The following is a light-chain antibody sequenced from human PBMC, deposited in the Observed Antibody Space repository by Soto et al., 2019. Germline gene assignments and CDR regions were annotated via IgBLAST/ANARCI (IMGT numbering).Light chain of an antibody. CDR3: QSYDSSLSVNYV. CDR2: GNS. V-gene: IGLV1-40*01. CDR1: SSNIGAGYD. J-gene: IGLJ1*01. Sequence: QSVLTQPPSVSGAPWQTVTISCTGSSSNIGAGYDVHWYQQLPGTAPKLLIYGNSNRPSGVPDRFSGSKSGTSASLAITGLQAEDEADYYWQSYDSSLSVNYVFGTGTKV.